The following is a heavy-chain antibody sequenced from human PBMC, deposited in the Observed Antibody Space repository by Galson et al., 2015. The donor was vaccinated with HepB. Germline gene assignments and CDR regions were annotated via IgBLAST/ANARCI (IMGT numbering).Heavy chain of an antibody. Sequence: SLRLSCAASTFIFSTYSMNWVRQAPGKGLEWVSYISSSSNTIYYADSVKGRFTISRDNVKNSLYLQMNSLRAEDTAVYYCVSLRGNDLKPLDYWGQGTLVTVSS. CDR1: TFIFSTYS. D-gene: IGHD4-23*01. CDR3: VSLRGNDLKPLDY. J-gene: IGHJ4*02. V-gene: IGHV3-48*04. CDR2: ISSSSNTI.